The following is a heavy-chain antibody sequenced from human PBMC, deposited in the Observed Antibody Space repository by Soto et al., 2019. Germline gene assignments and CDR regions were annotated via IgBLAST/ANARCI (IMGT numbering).Heavy chain of an antibody. V-gene: IGHV1-46*01. CDR3: ARGPFTKAMVMDWFDP. CDR1: ADTFTSYY. J-gene: IGHJ5*02. Sequence: ASVKVSFKAPADTFTSYYIHWVRQAPGQGLEWMGIINPSGGSTIYAQKFQGRVTMTRDTSTSTVYMELSSLRSEDTAVYYCARGPFTKAMVMDWFDPWGQGTLVTVSS. CDR2: INPSGGST. D-gene: IGHD5-18*01.